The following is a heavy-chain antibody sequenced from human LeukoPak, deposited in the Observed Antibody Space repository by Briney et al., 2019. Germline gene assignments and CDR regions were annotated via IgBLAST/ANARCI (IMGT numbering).Heavy chain of an antibody. D-gene: IGHD4-17*01. J-gene: IGHJ6*02. V-gene: IGHV4-39*01. Sequence: TSETLSLTCTVSGGSISSSSYYWGWIRQPPGKGLEWIGSIYYGGSTYYSPSLKSRVTISVDTSKNQFSLKLSSVTAADTAVYYCAREAGSVTTYSYYYYYGMDVWGQGTTVTVSS. CDR2: IYYGGST. CDR3: AREAGSVTTYSYYYYYGMDV. CDR1: GGSISSSSYY.